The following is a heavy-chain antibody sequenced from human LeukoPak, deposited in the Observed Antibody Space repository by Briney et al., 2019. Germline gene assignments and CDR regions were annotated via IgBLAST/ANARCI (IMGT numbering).Heavy chain of an antibody. CDR2: ISNDGSKK. CDR3: ARDFRVAARPAGA. V-gene: IGHV3-30*03. CDR1: GFTFSSYG. Sequence: GSLRLSCAASGFTFSSYGMHWVRQAPGKGLDWVAVISNDGSKKYYADSVKGRFTISRDNSKNTLYLQMNSLRAEDTAVYYCARDFRVAARPAGAWGQGTLVTVSS. J-gene: IGHJ5*02. D-gene: IGHD6-6*01.